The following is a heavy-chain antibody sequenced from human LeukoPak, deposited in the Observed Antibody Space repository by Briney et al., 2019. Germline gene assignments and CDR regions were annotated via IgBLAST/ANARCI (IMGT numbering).Heavy chain of an antibody. V-gene: IGHV3-30-3*01. CDR1: GFTFSSYA. J-gene: IGHJ4*02. CDR3: AKDSGYSFGFDY. CDR2: ISYDGSNK. Sequence: GGSLRLSCAASGFTFSSYAMHWVRQAPGKGLEWVAVISYDGSNKYYADSVKGRFTISRDNSKNTVYLQMNTLRAEDTAVYYCAKDSGYSFGFDYWGQGTLVTVSS. D-gene: IGHD5-18*01.